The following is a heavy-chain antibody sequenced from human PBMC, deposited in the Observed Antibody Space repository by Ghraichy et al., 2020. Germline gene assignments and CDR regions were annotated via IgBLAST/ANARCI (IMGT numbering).Heavy chain of an antibody. CDR1: GGSISSYY. V-gene: IGHV4-4*07. CDR3: ARDRYCSSTSCFFDY. J-gene: IGHJ4*02. Sequence: SQTLSLTCTVSGGSISSYYWSWIRQPAGKGLEWIGRIYTSGSTNYNPSLKSRVTMSVDTSKNQFSLKLSSVTAADTAVYYCARDRYCSSTSCFFDYWGQGTLVTVS. CDR2: IYTSGST. D-gene: IGHD2-2*01.